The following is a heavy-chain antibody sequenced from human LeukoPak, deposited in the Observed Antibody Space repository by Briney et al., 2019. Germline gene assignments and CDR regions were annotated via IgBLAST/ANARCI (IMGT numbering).Heavy chain of an antibody. CDR2: IIPIFGTA. Sequence: GASVKVSCKASGYTFTSYAISWVRQAPGQGLEWMGRIIPIFGTANYAQKFQGRVTITTDESTSTAYMELSSLRSEDTAVYYCAAPTIDSSSWYYYWGQGTLVTVSS. CDR3: AAPTIDSSSWYYY. J-gene: IGHJ4*02. D-gene: IGHD6-13*01. V-gene: IGHV1-69*05. CDR1: GYTFTSYA.